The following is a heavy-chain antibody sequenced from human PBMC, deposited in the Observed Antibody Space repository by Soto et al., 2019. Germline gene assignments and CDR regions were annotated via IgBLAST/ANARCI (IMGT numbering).Heavy chain of an antibody. V-gene: IGHV4-34*01. D-gene: IGHD2-2*01. CDR3: ARTRCSSTSCRPNFDY. J-gene: IGHJ4*02. CDR1: GGSFSGYY. Sequence: QVQLQQWGAGLLKPSETLSLSCAVYGGSFSGYYWSWIRQSPGKGLEWIGEINHSGSTNYNPSLKSRVTISADTSKNQFSLNLISVTAADTAVYYCARTRCSSTSCRPNFDYWGQGTLVTVSP. CDR2: INHSGST.